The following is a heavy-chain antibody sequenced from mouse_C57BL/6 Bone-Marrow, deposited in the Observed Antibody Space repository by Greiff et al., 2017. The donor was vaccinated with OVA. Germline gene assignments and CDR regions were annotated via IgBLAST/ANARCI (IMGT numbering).Heavy chain of an antibody. CDR1: GYSITSGYY. CDR3: ARNDYYSNYDYYAMDY. CDR2: ISYDGSN. V-gene: IGHV3-6*01. Sequence: EVKLQESGPGLVKPSQSLSLTCSVTGYSITSGYYWNWIRQFPGNQLEWMGYISYDGSNNYNPSLKNRISITRDTSKNQFFLQLNSVTTEDTATYYCARNDYYSNYDYYAMDYWGQGTSVTVSA. J-gene: IGHJ4*01. D-gene: IGHD2-5*01.